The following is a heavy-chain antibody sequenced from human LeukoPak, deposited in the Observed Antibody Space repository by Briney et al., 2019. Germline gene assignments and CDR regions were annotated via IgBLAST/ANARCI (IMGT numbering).Heavy chain of an antibody. Sequence: SETLSLTCTVSGGPIYSYYWSWIRQTAGKGLEWIGRLYPGVSTNYNPSLKSRVTMSVDTSKTQFALKLSALTAADTAVYYCARLKFYDSTGYSPGHYMDVWGKGTTVTVSS. CDR2: LYPGVST. CDR1: GGPIYSYY. V-gene: IGHV4-4*07. D-gene: IGHD3-22*01. CDR3: ARLKFYDSTGYSPGHYMDV. J-gene: IGHJ6*03.